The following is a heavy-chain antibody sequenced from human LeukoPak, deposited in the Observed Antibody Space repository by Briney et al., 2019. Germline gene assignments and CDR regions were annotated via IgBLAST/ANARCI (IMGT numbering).Heavy chain of an antibody. D-gene: IGHD3-16*02. CDR1: GDSVSSNSAA. CDR3: ARVQYDYVWGSYRKGNYYYYHGMDV. V-gene: IGHV6-1*01. Sequence: SQTLSLTCAISGDSVSSNSAAWNWIRQSPSRGLEWLGRTYYRSKWYNDYAVSVKSRITINPDTSKNQFSLQLNSVTPEDTAEYYCARVQYDYVWGSYRKGNYYYYHGMDVWGQGTTVTVSS. CDR2: TYYRSKWYN. J-gene: IGHJ6*02.